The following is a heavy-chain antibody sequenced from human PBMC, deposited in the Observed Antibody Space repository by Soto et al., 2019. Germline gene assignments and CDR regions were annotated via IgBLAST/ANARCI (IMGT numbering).Heavy chain of an antibody. V-gene: IGHV1-18*01. CDR3: ARTSYCSSTSCYGTHYYGMDV. J-gene: IGHJ6*02. Sequence: QVQLVQSGAEVKKPGASVKVSCKASGYTFTSYGISWVRQAPGQGLEWMGWISAYNGNTNYAQKLQGRVTMTTDTSPSTAYMELRSLRSDDTAVYYCARTSYCSSTSCYGTHYYGMDVWGQGTTVTVSS. D-gene: IGHD2-2*01. CDR2: ISAYNGNT. CDR1: GYTFTSYG.